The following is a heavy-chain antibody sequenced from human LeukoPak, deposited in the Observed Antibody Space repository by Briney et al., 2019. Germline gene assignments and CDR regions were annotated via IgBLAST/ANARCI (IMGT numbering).Heavy chain of an antibody. D-gene: IGHD6-13*01. J-gene: IGHJ4*02. CDR3: AKDMRAAGRTAFDY. Sequence: GGSLRLSCAASGFTFGDYAMHWVRQAPGKGLEWVSLISGDGGSTYYADSVKGRFTISRDNSKNSLYLQMNSLRTEDTALYYCAKDMRAAGRTAFDYWGQGTLVTVSS. CDR1: GFTFGDYA. CDR2: ISGDGGST. V-gene: IGHV3-43*02.